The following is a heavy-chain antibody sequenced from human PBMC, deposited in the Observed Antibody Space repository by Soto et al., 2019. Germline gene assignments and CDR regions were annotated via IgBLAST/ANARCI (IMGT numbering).Heavy chain of an antibody. CDR3: AKDTAYYDILTGYYRSDAFDI. CDR2: ISGSGGST. V-gene: IGHV3-23*01. Sequence: GGSLRLSCAASGFTFSSYAMSWVRQAPGKGLEWVSAISGSGGSTYYADSVKGRFTISRDNSKNTLYLQMNSLRAEDTAVYYCAKDTAYYDILTGYYRSDAFDIWGQGTMVTVSS. CDR1: GFTFSSYA. D-gene: IGHD3-9*01. J-gene: IGHJ3*02.